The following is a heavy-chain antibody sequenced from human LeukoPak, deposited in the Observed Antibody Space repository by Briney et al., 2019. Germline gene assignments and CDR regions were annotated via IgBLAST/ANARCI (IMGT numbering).Heavy chain of an antibody. D-gene: IGHD3-16*01. CDR2: IDYSGRT. CDR3: ARHIMYYGMAV. Sequence: SETLSHTCTVSGASITTSEYHLGWIRQSPERGLEWIGSIDYSGRTYYNSSLKSRVTISVDTSKTQFSLKLSSVTAAGTAVYYCARHIMYYGMAVWGQGTTVTVSS. V-gene: IGHV4-39*01. CDR1: GASITTSEYH. J-gene: IGHJ6*02.